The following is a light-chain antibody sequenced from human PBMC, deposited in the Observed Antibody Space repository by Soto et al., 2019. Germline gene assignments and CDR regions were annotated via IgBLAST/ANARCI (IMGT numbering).Light chain of an antibody. J-gene: IGKJ3*01. CDR2: GAS. V-gene: IGKV3-20*01. CDR3: QQYDKSPFT. CDR1: QRVTSTY. Sequence: VVLPQSPGTLSLSPGERATLSCRASQRVTSTYLAWYQQKPGQAPRLLIYGASNRATGIPDRFSGSGSGTDFTLTIRRLEPEDFAVYFCQQYDKSPFTFGPGTKVDIK.